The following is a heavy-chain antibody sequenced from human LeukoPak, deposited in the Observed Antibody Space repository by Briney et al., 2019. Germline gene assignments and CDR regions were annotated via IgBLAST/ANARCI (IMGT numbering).Heavy chain of an antibody. V-gene: IGHV3-43*02. CDR1: GFTFDDYA. J-gene: IGHJ4*02. CDR2: ISGDGGST. CDR3: AKDISPNYYDSSGYPT. Sequence: QPEGSLRLSCAASGFTFDDYAMHWVRQAPGKGLEWVSLISGDGGSTYYADSVKGRFTISRDNSKNSLYLQMNSLRTEDTALYYCAKDISPNYYDSSGYPTWGQGTLVTVSS. D-gene: IGHD3-22*01.